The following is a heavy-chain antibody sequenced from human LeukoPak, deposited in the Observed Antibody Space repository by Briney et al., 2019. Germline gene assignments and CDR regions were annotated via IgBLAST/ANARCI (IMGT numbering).Heavy chain of an antibody. D-gene: IGHD6-19*01. Sequence: SETLSLTCAVYGGSFSGYYWSWIRQPPGKGLEWIGEINHSGSTNYNPSLKSRVTISVDTSKNQFSLKLSSVTAADTAVYYCARETGYSSGRERRPHMDVWGKGTTVTVSS. V-gene: IGHV4-34*01. J-gene: IGHJ6*04. CDR3: ARETGYSSGRERRPHMDV. CDR2: INHSGST. CDR1: GGSFSGYY.